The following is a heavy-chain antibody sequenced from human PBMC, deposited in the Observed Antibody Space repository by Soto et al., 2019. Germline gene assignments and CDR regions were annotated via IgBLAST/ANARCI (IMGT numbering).Heavy chain of an antibody. CDR2: IDWDDDK. CDR1: GFSLSTSGMC. V-gene: IGHV2-70*12. J-gene: IGHJ5*02. D-gene: IGHD6-19*01. CDR3: AHRRVWSSDWYDWFDP. Sequence: SGPTLVNPTQTLTLTCTFSGFSLSTSGMCVSWIRQPPGKALEWLALIDWDDDKYYSTSLKTRLTITKDTSKNQVVLTMTNVDPVDTATYYCAHRRVWSSDWYDWFDPWGQGMLVTVSS.